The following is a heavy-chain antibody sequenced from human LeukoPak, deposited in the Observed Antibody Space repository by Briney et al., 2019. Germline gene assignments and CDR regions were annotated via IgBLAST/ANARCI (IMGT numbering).Heavy chain of an antibody. Sequence: PSETLSLTCAVYGGSFSGYYWSWIRQPPGKGLKWIGEINHSGSTNYNPSLKSRVTISVDTSKNQFSLKLSSVTAADTAVYYCARAPYDYVWGSYRLNWFDPWGQGTLVTVSS. J-gene: IGHJ5*02. CDR3: ARAPYDYVWGSYRLNWFDP. CDR2: INHSGST. CDR1: GGSFSGYY. D-gene: IGHD3-16*02. V-gene: IGHV4-34*01.